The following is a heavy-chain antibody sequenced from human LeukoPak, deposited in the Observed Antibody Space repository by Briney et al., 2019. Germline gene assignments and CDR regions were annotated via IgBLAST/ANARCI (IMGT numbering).Heavy chain of an antibody. V-gene: IGHV4-31*03. Sequence: PSQTLSLTCTVSGGSISSGGYYWSWIRQHPGKGLEWTGYIYYSGSTYYNPSLKSRVTISVDTSKNQFSLKLSSVTAADTAVYYCARARMVRGVPGTSNWFDPWGQGTLVTVSS. CDR2: IYYSGST. CDR1: GGSISSGGYY. CDR3: ARARMVRGVPGTSNWFDP. D-gene: IGHD3-10*01. J-gene: IGHJ5*02.